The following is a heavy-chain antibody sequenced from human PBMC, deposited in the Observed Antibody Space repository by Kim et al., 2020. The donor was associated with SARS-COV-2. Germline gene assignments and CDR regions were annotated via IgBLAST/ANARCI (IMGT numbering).Heavy chain of an antibody. CDR3: ARDQSGGGSYYRNFDY. D-gene: IGHD3-10*01. V-gene: IGHV3-33*01. CDR2: IWYDATRQ. J-gene: IGHJ4*02. CDR1: GFILSSHA. Sequence: GGSLRLSCETSGFILSSHAMHWVRQAPGKGLEWVALIWYDATRQDYAESVRGRFTISRDSFKNTVHLQMNSLRVDDTARYYCARDQSGGGSYYRNFDYWGQGTLVSVSS.